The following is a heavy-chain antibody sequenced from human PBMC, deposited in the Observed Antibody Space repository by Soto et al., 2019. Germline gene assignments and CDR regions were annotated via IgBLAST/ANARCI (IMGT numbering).Heavy chain of an antibody. CDR2: INPATGAA. D-gene: IGHD3-3*01. CDR1: GYPVTAYY. CDR3: ARGGGVGVAGSAAFDM. J-gene: IGHJ3*02. V-gene: IGHV1-2*02. Sequence: QLHLVHSGAVVKRPGASVTVSCSASGYPVTAYYMHWVRQAPGRGLEWMGGINPATGAAKYTQTFRGRVTMTRDTSTSTVFMELSGLTSEDPAVFYCARGGGVGVAGSAAFDMWGQGTLVTVSS.